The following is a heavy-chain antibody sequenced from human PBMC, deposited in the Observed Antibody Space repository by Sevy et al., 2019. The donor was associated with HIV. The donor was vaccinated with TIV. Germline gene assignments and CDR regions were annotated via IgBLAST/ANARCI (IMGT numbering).Heavy chain of an antibody. J-gene: IGHJ3*02. CDR3: ARDSVTVSGIVLYALDI. V-gene: IGHV3-74*01. CDR2: ISDDGRST. CDR1: GFTFGSYW. Sequence: GGSLRLSCGASGFTFGSYWMHWVRQVPGKGLEWVSRISDDGRSTTYADSVRGRFTISRDNAKNTLYLQMNGLRADDTAVYSCARDSVTVSGIVLYALDIWGQGTMVTVSS. D-gene: IGHD3-3*01.